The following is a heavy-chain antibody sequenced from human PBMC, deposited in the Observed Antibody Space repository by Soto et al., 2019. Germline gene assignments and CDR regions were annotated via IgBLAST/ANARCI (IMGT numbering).Heavy chain of an antibody. J-gene: IGHJ4*02. D-gene: IGHD3-9*01. CDR1: GFTFSSYG. Sequence: GGSLRLSCAASGFTFSSYGMHWVRQAPGKGLEWVAVIWYDGSNKYYVDSVKGRFTISRDNSKNTLYLQMNSLRAEDTAVYYCARSGSLTGYYRWSDYWGQGTLVTVSS. V-gene: IGHV3-33*01. CDR3: ARSGSLTGYYRWSDY. CDR2: IWYDGSNK.